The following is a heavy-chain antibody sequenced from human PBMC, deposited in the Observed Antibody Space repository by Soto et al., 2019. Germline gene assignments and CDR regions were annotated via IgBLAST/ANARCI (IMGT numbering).Heavy chain of an antibody. CDR3: ASLGPMTGRWYGYYYDAMDV. V-gene: IGHV4-39*01. CDR2: IYYSGST. Sequence: SETLSLTCTVSGGSISSSSYYWGWLRQPPGKGLEWIGSIYYSGSTHYNPSLKSRVTISVDPSKNQFALKLSSVTDADTVVYYGASLGPMTGRWYGYYYDAMDVWGQGTTVTVSS. CDR1: GGSISSSSYY. J-gene: IGHJ6*02. D-gene: IGHD6-13*01.